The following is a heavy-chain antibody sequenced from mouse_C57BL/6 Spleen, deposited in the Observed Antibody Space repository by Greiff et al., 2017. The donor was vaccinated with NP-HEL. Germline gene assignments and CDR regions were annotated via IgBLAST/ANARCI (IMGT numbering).Heavy chain of an antibody. CDR1: GYTFTDYY. CDR2: IYPGSGNT. J-gene: IGHJ4*01. Sequence: QVQLKQSGAELVRPGASVKLSCKASGYTFTDYYINWVKQRPGQGLEWIARIYPGSGNTYYNEKFKGKATLTAEKSSSTAYMQLSSLTSEDSAVYFCARNGYFYYAMDYWGQGTSVTVSS. V-gene: IGHV1-76*01. D-gene: IGHD2-3*01. CDR3: ARNGYFYYAMDY.